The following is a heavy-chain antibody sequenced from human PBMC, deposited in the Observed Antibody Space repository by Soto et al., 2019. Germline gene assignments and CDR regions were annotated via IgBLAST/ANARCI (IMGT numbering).Heavy chain of an antibody. V-gene: IGHV3-21*01. D-gene: IGHD1-1*01. CDR3: AISGGTKSRN. CDR1: GFTFSSYS. CDR2: ISSSSSYI. J-gene: IGHJ4*02. Sequence: GRSLRLSCADSGFTFSSYSMNWVRQAPGKGLEWVSSISSSSSYIYYADSVKGRFTISRDNAKNSLYLQMNSLRAEDTAVYYCAISGGTKSRNWGQGTLVTVSS.